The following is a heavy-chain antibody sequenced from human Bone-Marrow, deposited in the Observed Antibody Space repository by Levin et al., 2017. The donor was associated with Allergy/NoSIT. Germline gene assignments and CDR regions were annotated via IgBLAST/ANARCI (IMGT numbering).Heavy chain of an antibody. Sequence: GGSLRLSCAASGFTFSDHYMDWVRQAPGKGLEWVGRTRNKANSYTTEYAASVKGRFTISRDDSKNSLYLQMNSLKTEDTAVYYCARVPSRGPDGMDVWGQGTTVTVSS. CDR2: TRNKANSYTT. V-gene: IGHV3-72*01. CDR1: GFTFSDHY. CDR3: ARVPSRGPDGMDV. J-gene: IGHJ6*02.